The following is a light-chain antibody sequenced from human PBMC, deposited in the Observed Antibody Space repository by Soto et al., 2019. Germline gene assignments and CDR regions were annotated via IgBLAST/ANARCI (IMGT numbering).Light chain of an antibody. CDR3: QEYIQGPPEM. CDR1: QFVSSR. V-gene: IGKV3-15*01. CDR2: DTS. J-gene: IGKJ1*01. Sequence: DIVVTQSPATLSASPGERVTLSCRAIQFVSSRLAWYKQRPGQVPRLLIYDTSTRAPGISARFSDSASGTEFTLTISSLQSEEFAFYYCQEYIQGPPEMFCPGTKVDIK.